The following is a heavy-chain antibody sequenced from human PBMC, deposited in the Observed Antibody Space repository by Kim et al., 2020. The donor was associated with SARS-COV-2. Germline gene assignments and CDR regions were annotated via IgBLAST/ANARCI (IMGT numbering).Heavy chain of an antibody. CDR3: TRESGYYIY. Sequence: SEKYYVDSVKGRFTISRDNAKNSLYLQMDSLRAEDTAVYYCTRESGYYIYWGQGALVTVSS. V-gene: IGHV3-7*01. CDR2: SEK. D-gene: IGHD3-22*01. J-gene: IGHJ4*02.